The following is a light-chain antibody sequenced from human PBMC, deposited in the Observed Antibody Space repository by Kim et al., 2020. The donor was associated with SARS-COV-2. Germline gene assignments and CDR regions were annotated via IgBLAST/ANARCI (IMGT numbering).Light chain of an antibody. CDR1: NSNIGGDHLGSDY. CDR3: AVWDDRLSGWV. Sequence: QSVLTQPPSASGTPGQRVTISCSGSNSNIGGDHLGSDYVCWYQQLPGTAPKLLIYFNNQRPSGVSGRFSASKSGTSASLAISGLRSEDEADYYCAVWDDRLSGWVFGGGTKLTVL. CDR2: FNN. J-gene: IGLJ3*02. V-gene: IGLV1-47*02.